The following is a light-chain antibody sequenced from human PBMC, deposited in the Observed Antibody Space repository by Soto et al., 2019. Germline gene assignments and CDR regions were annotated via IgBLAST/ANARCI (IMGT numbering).Light chain of an antibody. J-gene: IGKJ1*01. Sequence: EIVLTQSPGTLSFSPGERATLSCRASQSVSSSYLAWYQQKPGQAPRLLIYGASRRATGIPDRFSGSGSGTDFTLTISRLEPEDFAVYYCQQYDASLWTFGQGTKVDIK. CDR2: GAS. CDR3: QQYDASLWT. V-gene: IGKV3-20*01. CDR1: QSVSSSY.